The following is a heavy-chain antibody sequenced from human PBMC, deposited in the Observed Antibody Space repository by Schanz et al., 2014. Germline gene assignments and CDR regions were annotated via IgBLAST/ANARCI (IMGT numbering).Heavy chain of an antibody. CDR3: ARDGGGPTVTTGYYGMDV. D-gene: IGHD4-17*01. J-gene: IGHJ6*02. V-gene: IGHV1-2*06. CDR1: RYPFTAYY. CDR2: INPNSGGT. Sequence: QVHLVQSGSEVKKPGASVKVSCKASRYPFTAYYMHWVRQAPGQGLEWMGRINPNSGGTDYAQKFQGRVTMSSDTSISTAYMVLSRLRSDDTAIYYCARDGGGPTVTTGYYGMDVWGQGTTVTVSS.